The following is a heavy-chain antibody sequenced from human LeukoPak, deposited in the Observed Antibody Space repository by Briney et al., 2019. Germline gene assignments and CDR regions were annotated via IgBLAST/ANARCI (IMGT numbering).Heavy chain of an antibody. V-gene: IGHV3-21*01. J-gene: IGHJ4*02. D-gene: IGHD2-2*01. CDR1: GFSFSSYS. CDR3: ARDLPAAVD. CDR2: ISRSSSDI. Sequence: GGSLRLSCAASGFSFSSYSMSWVRQAPGKGLEWGSFISRSSSDIYHADSVKGRFTISRDNAKNPLYLQMNSLRAEDTAVYYCARDLPAAVDWGQGTLVTVSS.